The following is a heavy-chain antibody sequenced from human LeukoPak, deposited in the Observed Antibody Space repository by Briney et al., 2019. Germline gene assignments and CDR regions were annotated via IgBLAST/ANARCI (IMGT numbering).Heavy chain of an antibody. CDR2: IKRKSDGGTP. D-gene: IGHD3-10*01. V-gene: IGHV3-15*01. Sequence: PGGSLRLSCAASGFXFSNAWMSWVRQAPGKGLEWVGHIKRKSDGGTPDNAAPVKGRFTISRDDSKNTLYLQMNSLKTEDTAVYYCATDLGGYYSGSGTYWGSLDYWGQGTLVTVSS. CDR3: ATDLGGYYSGSGTYWGSLDY. J-gene: IGHJ4*02. CDR1: GFXFSNAW.